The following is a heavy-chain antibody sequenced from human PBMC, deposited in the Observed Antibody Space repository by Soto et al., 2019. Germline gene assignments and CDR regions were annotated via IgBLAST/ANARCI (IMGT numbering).Heavy chain of an antibody. D-gene: IGHD1-26*01. CDR1: GFTFSSYG. V-gene: IGHV3-30*18. J-gene: IGHJ6*02. Sequence: GGSQRLSCAASGFTFSSYGMHWVRQAPGKGLEWVAVISYDGSNKYYADSVKGRFTISRDNSKNTLYLQMNSLRAEDTAVYYCAKDLMWWELPHYYGMDVWGQGTTVTVSS. CDR2: ISYDGSNK. CDR3: AKDLMWWELPHYYGMDV.